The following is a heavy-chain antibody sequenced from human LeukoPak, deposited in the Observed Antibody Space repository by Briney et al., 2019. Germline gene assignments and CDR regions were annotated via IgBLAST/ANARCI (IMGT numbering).Heavy chain of an antibody. CDR2: ISPSGGST. D-gene: IGHD5-24*01. CDR1: GYTFTSNY. J-gene: IGHJ5*02. Sequence: ASVKVSCKAFGYTFTSNYMHWVRQDPGQGPEWMGVISPSGGSTTYAQKFHGRVTLTRDMSTSTDYLELSSLRSEDTAVYYCARDNSVRDEAWWFNPWGQGTLVTVSS. V-gene: IGHV1-46*01. CDR3: ARDNSVRDEAWWFNP.